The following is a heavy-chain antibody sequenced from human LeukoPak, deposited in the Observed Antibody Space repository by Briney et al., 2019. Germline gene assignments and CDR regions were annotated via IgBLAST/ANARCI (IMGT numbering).Heavy chain of an antibody. V-gene: IGHV3-11*01. CDR3: ARAYCGGDCYADY. D-gene: IGHD2-21*02. CDR2: ISSSGSTI. Sequence: GGSLRLSCAASGFTFSDYYMSWIRQAPGKVLEWVSYISSSGSTIYYADSVKGRFTISRDNAKNSLYLQMNSLRAEDTAVYYCARAYCGGDCYADYWGQGTLVTVSS. CDR1: GFTFSDYY. J-gene: IGHJ4*02.